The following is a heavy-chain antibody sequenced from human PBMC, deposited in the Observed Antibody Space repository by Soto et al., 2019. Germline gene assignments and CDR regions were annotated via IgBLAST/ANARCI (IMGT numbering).Heavy chain of an antibody. D-gene: IGHD1-26*01. V-gene: IGHV1-18*01. J-gene: IGHJ4*02. Sequence: QVQLVQSGAEVKKPGASVKVSCKASGYTFTSYGISWVRQAPGQGLEWMGWISAYNGNTNYAQKLQDRVTMTTDTTTSSASRNLSSLRSDATAAYYAAGDAAVGLFDYRGQGPLVTVSS. CDR2: ISAYNGNT. CDR3: AGDAAVGLFDY. CDR1: GYTFTSYG.